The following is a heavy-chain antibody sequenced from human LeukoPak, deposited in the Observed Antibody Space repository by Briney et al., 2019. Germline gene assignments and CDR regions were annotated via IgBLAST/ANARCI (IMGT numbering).Heavy chain of an antibody. CDR3: ARGDPSGRPGIAFDY. Sequence: PSETLSLTCTVSGGSISNNYWSWIRQPPGKGLEWIGHFHDSESTNYNPSLKSRVTISVDTSKNQFSLELSSVTAADTAVYYCARGDPSGRPGIAFDYWGQGTPVTVSS. D-gene: IGHD1-26*01. J-gene: IGHJ4*02. CDR1: GGSISNNY. CDR2: FHDSEST. V-gene: IGHV4-59*01.